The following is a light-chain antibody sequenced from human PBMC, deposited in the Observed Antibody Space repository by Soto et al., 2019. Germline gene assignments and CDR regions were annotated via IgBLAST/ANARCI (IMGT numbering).Light chain of an antibody. CDR1: SSNIGSNT. CDR2: SNN. J-gene: IGLJ2*01. Sequence: QSVLTQPPSASGTPGQRVTISCSGSSSNIGSNTVNWYQQLPGTAPKLLIDSNNQRPSGVPDRFSGSKSGTSASLAISGLQSEDEADYYCAAWDDSLNGQVFGGWTKLTVL. V-gene: IGLV1-44*01. CDR3: AAWDDSLNGQV.